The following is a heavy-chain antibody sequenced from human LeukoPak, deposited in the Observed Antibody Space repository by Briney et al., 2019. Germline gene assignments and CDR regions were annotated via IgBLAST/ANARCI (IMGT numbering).Heavy chain of an antibody. D-gene: IGHD3-3*01. V-gene: IGHV4-38-2*02. CDR2: ISHSGIT. CDR1: GYSITSDYY. Sequence: PSETLSLTCAVSGYSITSDYYWGWLRQSPGKGLEWIGSISHSGITHYNPSLKSRVTISVDTSNNQFSLRLSSVTAADTAVYYCAREVGRRSGYSYWGQGTPVTVPS. J-gene: IGHJ4*02. CDR3: AREVGRRSGYSY.